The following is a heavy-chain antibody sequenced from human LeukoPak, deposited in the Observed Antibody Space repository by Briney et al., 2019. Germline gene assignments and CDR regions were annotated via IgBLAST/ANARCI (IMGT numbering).Heavy chain of an antibody. CDR2: IYYSGTT. Sequence: SETLSLTCTVSGGSISRSPYYWGWIRQPPGKGLEWIGSIYYSGTTYYNPSLKSRVSISVDTSKNQFSLKLSSVTAADTAMYYCAILETNIDYWGQGTLVTVSS. V-gene: IGHV4-39*07. J-gene: IGHJ4*02. CDR1: GGSISRSPYY. D-gene: IGHD2/OR15-2a*01. CDR3: AILETNIDY.